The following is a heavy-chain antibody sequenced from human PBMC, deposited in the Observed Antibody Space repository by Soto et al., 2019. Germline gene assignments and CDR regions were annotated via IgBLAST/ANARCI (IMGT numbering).Heavy chain of an antibody. D-gene: IGHD6-13*01. J-gene: IGHJ4*02. CDR1: GFTFSSYS. CDR2: ISSSSSYI. V-gene: IGHV3-21*01. Sequence: EVQLVESGGGLVKPGGSLRLSCAASGFTFSSYSMNWVRQAPGKGLEWVSSISSSSSYIYYADSVKGRFTISRDNAKNSLYLQMNSLRAEDTAVYHCARDLPYSSSPFDYWGQGTLVTVSS. CDR3: ARDLPYSSSPFDY.